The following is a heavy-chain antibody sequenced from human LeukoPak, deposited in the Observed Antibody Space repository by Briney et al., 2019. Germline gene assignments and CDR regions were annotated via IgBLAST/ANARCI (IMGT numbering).Heavy chain of an antibody. CDR3: AREVLDYEIPYWYFDL. V-gene: IGHV3-23*01. J-gene: IGHJ2*01. D-gene: IGHD4-17*01. Sequence: GRSLRLSCAASGFTFSTYTMSWVRQAPGKGLEWVSALSGDSDYTYYADSVEGRFTISRDNSKNTLYLQINSLRAEDTAVYHCAREVLDYEIPYWYFDLWGRGTLVTVSS. CDR1: GFTFSTYT. CDR2: LSGDSDYT.